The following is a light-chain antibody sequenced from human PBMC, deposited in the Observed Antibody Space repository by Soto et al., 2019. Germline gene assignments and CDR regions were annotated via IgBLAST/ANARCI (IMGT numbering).Light chain of an antibody. CDR3: SSYTSSSTLYV. CDR2: DVS. J-gene: IGLJ2*01. Sequence: QSVLTQPASVSGSPGQSITISCTGTSSDVGGYNYVSWYQQHPGKAPKLMIYDVSNRPSGVSNRFSGSKSGNTASLNNSGLQAEDEADYYCSSYTSSSTLYVFGGGTKLTVL. CDR1: SSDVGGYNY. V-gene: IGLV2-14*01.